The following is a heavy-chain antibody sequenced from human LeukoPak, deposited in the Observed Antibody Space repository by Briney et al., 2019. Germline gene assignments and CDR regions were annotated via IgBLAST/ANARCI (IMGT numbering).Heavy chain of an antibody. V-gene: IGHV4-4*02. D-gene: IGHD1-26*01. CDR3: ARVGHNWFDP. J-gene: IGHJ5*02. Sequence: SETLSLTCAVSGGSISSPNWWTWVRQPPGKGLEWIGEIYHSGRTNSNPSLESRVIMSVDKSKNQISLKLTSVTAADTAVYYCARVGHNWFDPWGQGTLVTVSS. CDR1: GGSISSPNW. CDR2: IYHSGRT.